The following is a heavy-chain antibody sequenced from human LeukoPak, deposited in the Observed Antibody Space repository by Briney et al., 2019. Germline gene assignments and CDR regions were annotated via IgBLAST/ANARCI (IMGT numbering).Heavy chain of an antibody. Sequence: GRSLRLSCAASGFTFSSYGMHWVRQAPGKGLEWVAVISYDGSNKYYADSVEGRFTISRDNSKNTLHLQMNSLRAEDTAVYYCAKDGTSVATAGSHFNYWGQGTLVTVSS. V-gene: IGHV3-30*18. CDR1: GFTFSSYG. CDR3: AKDGTSVATAGSHFNY. CDR2: ISYDGSNK. D-gene: IGHD6-13*01. J-gene: IGHJ4*02.